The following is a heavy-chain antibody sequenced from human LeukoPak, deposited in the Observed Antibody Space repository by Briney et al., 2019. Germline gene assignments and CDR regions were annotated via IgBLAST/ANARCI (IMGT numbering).Heavy chain of an antibody. CDR2: INHSGST. CDR1: GGSFSGYY. D-gene: IGHD6-13*01. Sequence: SETLSLTCAVYGGSFSGYYWNWIRQPPGKGLEWIGEINHSGSTNYTPSLKSRVTISLDTSNHQFSLKLSSVTAADTAVYYCARDVVAAPGTWDYWGQGTLVTVSS. CDR3: ARDVVAAPGTWDY. J-gene: IGHJ4*02. V-gene: IGHV4-34*01.